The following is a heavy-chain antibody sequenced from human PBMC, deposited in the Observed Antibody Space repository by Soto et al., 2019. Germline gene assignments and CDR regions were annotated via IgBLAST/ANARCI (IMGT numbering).Heavy chain of an antibody. V-gene: IGHV1-8*01. CDR1: GYTFTSYD. Sequence: XSVKVSCKASGYTFTSYDINWVRQATGQGLEWMGWMNPNSGNTGYAQKFQGRVTMTRNTSISTAYMELSTLRSEDTAVYYCATGNLLFGVLMYYYMDVWGKVPTVTVSS. CDR2: MNPNSGNT. D-gene: IGHD3-3*01. CDR3: ATGNLLFGVLMYYYMDV. J-gene: IGHJ6*03.